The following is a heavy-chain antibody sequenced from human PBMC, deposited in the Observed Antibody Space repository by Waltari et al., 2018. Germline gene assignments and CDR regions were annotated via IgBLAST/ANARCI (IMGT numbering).Heavy chain of an antibody. CDR1: GFTVSSNY. Sequence: EVQLVESGGGLVQPGGSLRLSCAASGFTVSSNYMSWVRQAPGKGLEWVSVIYSGGSTYYADSVKGRFTISRDNSKNTLYLQMNSLRAEDTAVYYCARRPYYYDSSGYYFPNYYYYGMDVWGQGTTVTVSS. J-gene: IGHJ6*02. V-gene: IGHV3-66*02. D-gene: IGHD3-22*01. CDR2: IYSGGST. CDR3: ARRPYYYDSSGYYFPNYYYYGMDV.